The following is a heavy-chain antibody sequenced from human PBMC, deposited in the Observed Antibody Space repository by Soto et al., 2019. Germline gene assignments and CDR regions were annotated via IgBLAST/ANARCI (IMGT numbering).Heavy chain of an antibody. V-gene: IGHV3-74*01. CDR2: INSDGSST. J-gene: IGHJ6*02. Sequence: EVQLVESGGGLLQPGGSLRLSCAVSGSTFSNDWMHWVRQAPGKGQVWVSHINSDGSSTNYADFVKGRLTIARDNAKNTVYLQMNSLGAEDTAVYDCARDRSYSLDVWGQGTTVTVSS. CDR3: ARDRSYSLDV. CDR1: GSTFSNDW.